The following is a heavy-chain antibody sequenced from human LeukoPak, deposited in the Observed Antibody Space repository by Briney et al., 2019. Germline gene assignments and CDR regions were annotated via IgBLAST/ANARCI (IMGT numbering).Heavy chain of an antibody. V-gene: IGHV3-30*01. D-gene: IGHD5-18*01. J-gene: IGHJ4*02. Sequence: GGSLRLSCAASGFTFSSYAMHWVRQAPGKGLEWVAVISYDGSNKYYADSVKGRFTISRDNSKNTLYLQMNSLRAEDTAVYYCASSISRQLWSFDYWGQGTLVTVSS. CDR3: ASSISRQLWSFDY. CDR2: ISYDGSNK. CDR1: GFTFSSYA.